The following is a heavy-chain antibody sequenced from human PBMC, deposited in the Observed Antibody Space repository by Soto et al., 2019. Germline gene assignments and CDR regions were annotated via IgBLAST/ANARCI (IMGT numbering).Heavy chain of an antibody. CDR2: IYAGGTT. Sequence: GGSLRLSCAASGFTVSSKYMSWVRQAPGKGLEWVSLIYAGGTTYYADSVKGRFTISRDISKNTLILQMNNLRADDTAVYYCAGASDSGLVASGWPYFEDWGQGTLVTVSS. J-gene: IGHJ4*02. D-gene: IGHD6-19*01. V-gene: IGHV3-53*01. CDR1: GFTVSSKY. CDR3: AGASDSGLVASGWPYFED.